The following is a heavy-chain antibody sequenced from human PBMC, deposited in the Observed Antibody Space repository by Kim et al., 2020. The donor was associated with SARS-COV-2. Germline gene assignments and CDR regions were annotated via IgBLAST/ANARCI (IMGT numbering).Heavy chain of an antibody. V-gene: IGHV3-74*01. CDR3: ARGGDDYVWGSYRYWYFDL. D-gene: IGHD3-16*02. J-gene: IGHJ2*01. Sequence: GRFTICRDNAKNTLYLQMNSLRAEDTAVYYCARGGDDYVWGSYRYWYFDLWGRGTLVTVSS.